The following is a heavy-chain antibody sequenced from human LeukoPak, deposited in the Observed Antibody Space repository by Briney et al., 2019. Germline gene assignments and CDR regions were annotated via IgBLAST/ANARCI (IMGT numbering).Heavy chain of an antibody. Sequence: GASVKVSCKTSGYTFGSYAISWVRQAPGQGLEWMGGIIPIFGTANYAQKFQGRVTITADESTSTAYMELSSLRSEDTAVYYCAYCSGGNWFDPWGQGTPVTVSS. J-gene: IGHJ5*02. D-gene: IGHD2-15*01. CDR2: IIPIFGTA. V-gene: IGHV1-69*13. CDR1: GYTFGSYA. CDR3: AYCSGGNWFDP.